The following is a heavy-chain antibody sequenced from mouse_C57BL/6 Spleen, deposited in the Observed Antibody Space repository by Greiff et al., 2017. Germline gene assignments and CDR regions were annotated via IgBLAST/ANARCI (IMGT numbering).Heavy chain of an antibody. Sequence: QVQLQQPGAELVRPGTSVKLSCKASGYTFTSYWMHWVKQRPGQGLEWIGVIDPSDSYTNYNQKFKGKATLTVDTSSSTAYMQLSSLTSEDSAVYYCASHYYGSSYGFDYWGQGTTLTVSS. V-gene: IGHV1-59*01. J-gene: IGHJ2*01. CDR3: ASHYYGSSYGFDY. CDR2: IDPSDSYT. CDR1: GYTFTSYW. D-gene: IGHD1-1*01.